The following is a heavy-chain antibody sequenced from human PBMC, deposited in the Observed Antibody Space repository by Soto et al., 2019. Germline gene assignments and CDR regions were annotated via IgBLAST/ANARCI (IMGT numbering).Heavy chain of an antibody. V-gene: IGHV1-69*06. CDR2: IIPIFGTA. D-gene: IGHD5-18*01. J-gene: IGHJ4*02. CDR3: ASADTAMAPFDY. CDR1: GGTFGSYV. Sequence: SVKVSCEASGGTFGSYVISWVRQAPGQGLEWMGGIIPIFGTANYAQKFQGRVTITADKSTSTAYMELSSLRSEDAAVYYCASADTAMAPFDYWGQGTLVTVSS.